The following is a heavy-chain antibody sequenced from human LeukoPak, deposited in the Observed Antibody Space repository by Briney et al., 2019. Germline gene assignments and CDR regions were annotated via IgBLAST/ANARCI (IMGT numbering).Heavy chain of an antibody. CDR2: IYSGGST. CDR1: GFTVSSNY. V-gene: IGHV3-53*01. D-gene: IGHD6-13*01. CDR3: ARDGYSSRDAFDI. Sequence: GGSLRLSCAASGFTVSSNYMSWVRQAPGKGLEWVSVIYSGGSTYYADSVKGRFTISRDNSKNTLYLQMNSLRAEDTAVYYCARDGYSSRDAFDIWGQGTTVTVSP. J-gene: IGHJ3*02.